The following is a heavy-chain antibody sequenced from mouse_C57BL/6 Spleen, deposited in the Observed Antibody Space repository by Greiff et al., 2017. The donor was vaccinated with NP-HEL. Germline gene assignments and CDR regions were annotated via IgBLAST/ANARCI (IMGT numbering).Heavy chain of an antibody. D-gene: IGHD2-5*01. CDR2: IDPSDSYT. J-gene: IGHJ1*03. CDR3: AFYSNFWYFDV. V-gene: IGHV1-69*01. Sequence: QVQLQQPGAELVMPGASVKLSCKASGYTFTSYWMHWVKQRPGQGLEWIGEIDPSDSYTNYNQKFKGKSTLTVDKSSNTAYLQLSSLTSEDTAVYYCAFYSNFWYFDVWGTGTTVTVSS. CDR1: GYTFTSYW.